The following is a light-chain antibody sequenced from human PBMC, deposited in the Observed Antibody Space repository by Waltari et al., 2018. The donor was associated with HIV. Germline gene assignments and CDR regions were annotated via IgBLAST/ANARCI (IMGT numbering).Light chain of an antibody. CDR2: SAS. J-gene: IGKJ4*01. CDR1: QSITTW. V-gene: IGKV1-5*03. Sequence: DIQMTQSPSTLSAYVGDTVTITCRASQSITTWLAWCQQRPGRAPKFLIYSASTLESGVPPRFTGSGSGTEFTLTITSLQPDDVATYYCQQYNSYPLTFGGGTKVEI. CDR3: QQYNSYPLT.